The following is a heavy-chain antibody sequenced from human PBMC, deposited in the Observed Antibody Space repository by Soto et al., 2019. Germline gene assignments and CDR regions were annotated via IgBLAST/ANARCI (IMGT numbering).Heavy chain of an antibody. CDR3: ARLYYDFWSGTPNWFDP. D-gene: IGHD3-3*01. CDR2: IYYSGST. J-gene: IGHJ5*02. Sequence: SETLSLTCTVSGGSISSGDYYWSWIRQPPGKGLEWIGYIYYSGSTYYNPSLKSRVTISVDTSKNQFSLKLSSVTAADAAVYYCARLYYDFWSGTPNWFDPWGQGTLVTVSS. V-gene: IGHV4-30-4*01. CDR1: GGSISSGDYY.